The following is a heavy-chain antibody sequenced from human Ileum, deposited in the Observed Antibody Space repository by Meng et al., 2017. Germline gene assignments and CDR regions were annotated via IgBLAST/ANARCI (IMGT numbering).Heavy chain of an antibody. CDR3: ARHIAVSGTRGFDS. D-gene: IGHD6-19*01. J-gene: IGHJ4*02. CDR2: MYPSGTT. V-gene: IGHV4-4*02. Sequence: QGQLQQSVPGLVQPSETLSLPGAVSGASIRSGHWWSWGRQPPGKGLEWSGEMYPSGTTNYNPSLKSQVTISMDTSKNQLSLKLSSVTAADTAVYYCARHIAVSGTRGFDSWGQGTLVTVSS. CDR1: GASIRSGHW.